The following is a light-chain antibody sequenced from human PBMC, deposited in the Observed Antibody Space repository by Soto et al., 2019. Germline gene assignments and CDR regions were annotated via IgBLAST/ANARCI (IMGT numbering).Light chain of an antibody. CDR3: SSYTSSSTSVV. V-gene: IGLV2-18*02. J-gene: IGLJ2*01. CDR1: SSDVGSYNR. Sequence: QSALTQPPSVSGSPGQSVTISCTGTSSDVGSYNRVSWYQQPPGTAPKLMIYEVSNRPSGVPDRFSGSKSGNTASLTISGLQAEDAADYYCSSYTSSSTSVVFGGGTKLTVL. CDR2: EVS.